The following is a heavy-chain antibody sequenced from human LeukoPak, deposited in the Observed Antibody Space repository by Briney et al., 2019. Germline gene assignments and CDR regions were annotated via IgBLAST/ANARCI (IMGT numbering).Heavy chain of an antibody. J-gene: IGHJ4*02. D-gene: IGHD1-26*01. CDR1: GFTFSNSV. CDR2: ISGSGDNI. CDR3: ARGGSYSLAIGY. V-gene: IGHV3-23*01. Sequence: GGSLRLSCAASGFTFSNSVMSWVRQAPGKGLEWVSLISGSGDNIYYVDSVKGRFTISRDNAKNSLYLQMNSLRAEDTAVYFCARGGSYSLAIGYWGQGTLVTVSS.